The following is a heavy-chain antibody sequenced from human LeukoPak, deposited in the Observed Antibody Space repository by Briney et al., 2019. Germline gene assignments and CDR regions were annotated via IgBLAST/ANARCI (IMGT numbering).Heavy chain of an antibody. Sequence: RGSLRLSCAAPGFTFSSYSMKWVRQAPGKGLEWVSYISSSSSTIYYADSVKGRYTISRDKAKNSLYLKMNSLRAEDTPVYYCARDCSGGSCYWYYMDVWGKGTTVTVSS. CDR2: ISSSSSTI. D-gene: IGHD2-15*01. CDR1: GFTFSSYS. CDR3: ARDCSGGSCYWYYMDV. V-gene: IGHV3-48*01. J-gene: IGHJ6*03.